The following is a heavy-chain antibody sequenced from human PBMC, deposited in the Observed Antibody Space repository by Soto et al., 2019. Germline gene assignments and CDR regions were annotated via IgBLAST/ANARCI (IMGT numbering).Heavy chain of an antibody. D-gene: IGHD3-22*01. CDR3: AKDFREDYYDSSGYYGPFDY. Sequence: GWSLRLSCSASVFTFSSYAMSWFRQAPGKGLEWVSAISDSGGSTYYADSVKGRFTISRDNSKNTLYLQMNSLRAEDTAVYCCAKDFREDYYDSSGYYGPFDYWGQGTLVTVSS. J-gene: IGHJ4*02. V-gene: IGHV3-23*01. CDR2: ISDSGGST. CDR1: VFTFSSYA.